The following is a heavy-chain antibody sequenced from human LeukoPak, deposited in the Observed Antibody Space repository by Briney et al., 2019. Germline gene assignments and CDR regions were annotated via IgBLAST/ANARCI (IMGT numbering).Heavy chain of an antibody. CDR3: ARGPRIQLWTSNYYYYMDV. D-gene: IGHD5-18*01. Sequence: ASVKVSCKASGYTFTSYDINWVRQATGQGLEWMGWMNPNSGNTGYAQKFQGRVTITRNTSISTAYMELSSLRSEDTAVYYCARGPRIQLWTSNYYYYMDVWGKGTTVTVSS. J-gene: IGHJ6*03. CDR2: MNPNSGNT. CDR1: GYTFTSYD. V-gene: IGHV1-8*03.